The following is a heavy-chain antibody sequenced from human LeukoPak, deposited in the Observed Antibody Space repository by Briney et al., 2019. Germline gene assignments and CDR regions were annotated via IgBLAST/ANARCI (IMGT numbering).Heavy chain of an antibody. CDR1: GYTFTSYH. CDR3: ARMWAARRIYYFDF. CDR2: INPRSGST. V-gene: IGHV1-46*01. J-gene: IGHJ4*02. D-gene: IGHD6-6*01. Sequence: ASVKVSCKASGYTFTSYHMHWVRLAPGQGLEWMGIINPRSGSTTYAQKFQDRVTMTRDTSTSTVYMDLSSLRSEDTAVYYCARMWAARRIYYFDFWGQGTLVTVSS.